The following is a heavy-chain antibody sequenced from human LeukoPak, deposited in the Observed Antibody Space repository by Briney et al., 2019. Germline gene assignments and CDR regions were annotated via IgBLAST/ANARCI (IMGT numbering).Heavy chain of an antibody. CDR3: ARRHYYDSSGSDAFDI. Sequence: SETLSLTCTVSGGSISSYYWSWIRQPPGKGLEWIGYIYYSGSTNYNPSLESRVTISVDTSKNQFSLKLSSVTAADTAVYYCARRHYYDSSGSDAFDIWGQGTMVTVSS. CDR2: IYYSGST. J-gene: IGHJ3*02. V-gene: IGHV4-59*08. CDR1: GGSISSYY. D-gene: IGHD3-22*01.